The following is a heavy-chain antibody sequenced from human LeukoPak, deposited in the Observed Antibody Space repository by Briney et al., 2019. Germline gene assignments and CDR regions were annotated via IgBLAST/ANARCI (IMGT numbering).Heavy chain of an antibody. Sequence: GSLRLSCAASGFTFSSYEMNWIRQPPGKGLEWVGYIYHSGAAYHNPSLKSRLALSVDTSNNQFSLRLRSVTAADTAVYYCVRGVGGEYFYFDRWGQGALVTVSA. CDR1: GFTFSSYE. J-gene: IGHJ4*02. V-gene: IGHV4-59*12. CDR3: VRGVGGEYFYFDR. CDR2: IYHSGAA. D-gene: IGHD1-26*01.